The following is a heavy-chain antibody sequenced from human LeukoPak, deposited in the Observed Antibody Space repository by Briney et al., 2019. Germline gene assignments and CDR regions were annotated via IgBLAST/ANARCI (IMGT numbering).Heavy chain of an antibody. J-gene: IGHJ4*02. CDR1: GFIFSSYA. CDR3: ANTRGYGYYFNY. V-gene: IGHV3-30*04. Sequence: GGSLRRSCAASGFIFSSYAIHWVRQAPGKGLEWVAVISYDGSNKYYADSVKGRFTISRDNSKNTLYLQVNSLRAEDTAVYYCANTRGYGYYFNYWGQGTLVTVSS. CDR2: ISYDGSNK. D-gene: IGHD2-15*01.